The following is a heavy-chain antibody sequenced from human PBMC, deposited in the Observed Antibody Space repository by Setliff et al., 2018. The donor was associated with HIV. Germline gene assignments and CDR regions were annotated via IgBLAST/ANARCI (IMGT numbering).Heavy chain of an antibody. CDR3: ATRAYDSSGYLRSRVSGAAFDI. CDR2: FDPEYDKT. V-gene: IGHV1-24*01. CDR1: GYTLTELS. D-gene: IGHD3-22*01. Sequence: ASVKVSCKVSGYTLTELSIHWARQAPGKGLEWMGGFDPEYDKTFYAQKFQGRVTMSEDTSTDTAYMELTSLRSEDTAVYYCATRAYDSSGYLRSRVSGAAFDIWGQGTMVTVSS. J-gene: IGHJ3*02.